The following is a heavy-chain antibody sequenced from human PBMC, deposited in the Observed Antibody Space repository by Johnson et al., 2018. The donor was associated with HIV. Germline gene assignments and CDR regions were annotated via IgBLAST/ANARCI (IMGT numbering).Heavy chain of an antibody. CDR1: GFTFSSYG. J-gene: IGHJ3*02. CDR2: IYSGGST. V-gene: IGHV3-NL1*01. Sequence: QMQLVESGGGVVQPGGSLRLSCAASGFTFSSYGMHWVRKAPGKGLEWVSVIYSGGSTYYPGSVKGRFTISRDNAKDSLFLQMNSLRAEDTAVYYCARSNAFDIWGQGTMVTVSS. CDR3: ARSNAFDI.